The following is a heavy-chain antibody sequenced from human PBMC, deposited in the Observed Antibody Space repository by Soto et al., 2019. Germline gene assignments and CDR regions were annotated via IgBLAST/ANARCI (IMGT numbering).Heavy chain of an antibody. J-gene: IGHJ4*02. CDR2: IWYDGSNK. CDR1: GFTFSSYG. V-gene: IGHV3-33*06. Sequence: LRLSCAAPGFTFSSYGMHWVRQAPGKGLEWVAVIWYDGSNKYYADSVKGRFTISRDNSKNTLYLQMNSLRAEDTAVYYCAKDAFSITMVRGAPFDYWGQGTLVTVSS. CDR3: AKDAFSITMVRGAPFDY. D-gene: IGHD3-10*01.